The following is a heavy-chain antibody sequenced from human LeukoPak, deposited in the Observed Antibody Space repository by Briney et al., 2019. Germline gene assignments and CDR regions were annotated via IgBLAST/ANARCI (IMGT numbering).Heavy chain of an antibody. Sequence: SETLSLTCAVSGGSISSGGYSWGWIRQPPGKGLEWIGYIYHSGSTYYNPSLKSRVTISVDRSKNQFSLKLSSVTAADTAVYYCARGDSSSWYFVDYWGQGTLVTVSS. CDR2: IYHSGST. CDR1: GGSISSGGYS. V-gene: IGHV4-30-2*01. CDR3: ARGDSSSWYFVDY. J-gene: IGHJ4*02. D-gene: IGHD6-13*01.